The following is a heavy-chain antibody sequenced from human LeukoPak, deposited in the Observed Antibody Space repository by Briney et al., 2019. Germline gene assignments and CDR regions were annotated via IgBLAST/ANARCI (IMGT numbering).Heavy chain of an antibody. CDR2: INHSGST. V-gene: IGHV4-34*01. CDR1: GGSFSGYY. J-gene: IGHJ6*03. Sequence: SETLSLTCAVYGGSFSGYYWSWIRQPPGKGLEWIGEINHSGSTNYNPSLKSRVTISVDTSKNQFSLKLSSVTAADTAVYYCARGRRDYYYYYMDVWGRGTTVTVSS. CDR3: ARGRRDYYYYYMDV.